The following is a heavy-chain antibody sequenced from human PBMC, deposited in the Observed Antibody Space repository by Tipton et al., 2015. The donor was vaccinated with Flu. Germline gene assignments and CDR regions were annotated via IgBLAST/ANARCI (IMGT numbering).Heavy chain of an antibody. D-gene: IGHD4-17*01. J-gene: IGHJ2*01. Sequence: TLSLTCTVSGGFVSSYYWNWIRQPPGKGLEWIGHIYYIGSTNYNPSLKSRVTISMDTSKNQFSLKLSSMTAADTAVYYCARMEWTVTTPRYFDLWGRGTLVTVSS. V-gene: IGHV4-59*02. CDR3: ARMEWTVTTPRYFDL. CDR2: IYYIGST. CDR1: GGFVSSYY.